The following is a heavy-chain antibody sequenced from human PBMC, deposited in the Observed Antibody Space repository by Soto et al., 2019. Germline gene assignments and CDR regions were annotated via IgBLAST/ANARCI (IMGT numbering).Heavy chain of an antibody. Sequence: QLVQSGAEVKKPGASVRVSCKTSGPSFIAYYIHWVRQAPGQGLEGMGWIDPKSGGTTYEQKFLGRVNMTRDTSINTAYMDLNRPTSDDTAVYYCARVSVDVPEWGQGTLITVSS. CDR3: ARVSVDVPE. V-gene: IGHV1-2*02. CDR2: IDPKSGGT. J-gene: IGHJ4*02. CDR1: GPSFIAYY. D-gene: IGHD5-12*01.